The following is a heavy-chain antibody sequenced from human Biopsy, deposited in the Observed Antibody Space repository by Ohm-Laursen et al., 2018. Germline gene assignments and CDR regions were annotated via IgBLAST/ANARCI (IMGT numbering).Heavy chain of an antibody. D-gene: IGHD1-7*01. V-gene: IGHV1-8*01. J-gene: IGHJ5*02. CDR1: GYTFTSYD. Sequence: SVKVSCKPSGYTFTSYDITWVRQASGRGPEWIGWLNPVSGNSNFGQKFRGRVTVASDTSISTAYMELSGLTSDDTATYYCGRAVRNQLLTDPWGQGTLVTVTS. CDR2: LNPVSGNS. CDR3: GRAVRNQLLTDP.